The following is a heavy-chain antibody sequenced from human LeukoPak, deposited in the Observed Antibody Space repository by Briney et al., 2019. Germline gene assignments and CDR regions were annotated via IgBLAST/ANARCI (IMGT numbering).Heavy chain of an antibody. CDR1: GYTFTGYY. J-gene: IGHJ4*02. D-gene: IGHD3-22*01. V-gene: IGHV1-2*02. CDR3: ARRYSSGYYRHFDY. Sequence: ASVKASCKASGYTFTGYYMHWVRQAPGQGLEWMGWINPNSGGTNYAQKFQGRVTMTRDTSISTAYMELSRLRSDDTAVYYCARRYSSGYYRHFDYWGQGTLVTVSS. CDR2: INPNSGGT.